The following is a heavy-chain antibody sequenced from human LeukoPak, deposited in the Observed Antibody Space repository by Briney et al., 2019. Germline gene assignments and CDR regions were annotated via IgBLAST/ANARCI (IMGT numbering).Heavy chain of an antibody. CDR1: GGSFSGYY. CDR3: AREGSSWYMNFDY. CDR2: INHSGST. D-gene: IGHD6-13*01. Sequence: PSETLSLTCAVYGGSFSGYYWSWIRQPPGKGLEWIGEINHSGSTNYNPSLKSRVTISVDTSKNQFSLKLSSVTAADTAVYYCAREGSSWYMNFDYWGQGTLVTVSS. J-gene: IGHJ4*02. V-gene: IGHV4-34*01.